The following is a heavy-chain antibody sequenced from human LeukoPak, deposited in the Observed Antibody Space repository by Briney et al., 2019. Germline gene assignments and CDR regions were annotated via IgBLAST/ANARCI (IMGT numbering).Heavy chain of an antibody. CDR2: ISSSSSSI. V-gene: IGHV3-48*01. Sequence: PGGSLRLSCAASGFTVSSNYMSWVRQAPGKGLEWVSYISSSSSSIYYADAVKGRFTISRDNAKNSLYLQMNSLRAEDTAVYYCARVGPGKKANAFDYWGQGTLVTVSS. J-gene: IGHJ4*02. CDR1: GFTVSSNY. CDR3: ARVGPGKKANAFDY. D-gene: IGHD1-14*01.